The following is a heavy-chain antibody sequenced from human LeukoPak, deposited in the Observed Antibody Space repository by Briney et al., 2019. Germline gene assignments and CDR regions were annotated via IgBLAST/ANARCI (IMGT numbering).Heavy chain of an antibody. J-gene: IGHJ6*03. D-gene: IGHD3-10*01. CDR3: AKDFGSGSYDYYYMDV. CDR2: ISGSGGST. V-gene: IGHV3-23*01. Sequence: GGSLRLSCAASGFTFSSYAMSWVRQAPGKGLEWVSAISGSGGSTYYADSVKGRFTISRDNSKNTLYLQMNSLRAEDTAVYYCAKDFGSGSYDYYYMDVWGKGTTVTASS. CDR1: GFTFSSYA.